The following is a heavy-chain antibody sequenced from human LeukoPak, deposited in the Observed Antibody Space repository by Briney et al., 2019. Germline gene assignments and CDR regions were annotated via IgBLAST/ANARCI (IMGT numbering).Heavy chain of an antibody. J-gene: IGHJ6*02. V-gene: IGHV4-61*02. CDR2: INTSGST. CDR3: AREVGSRPEQRYHYYGMDV. CDR1: GASISSGTYY. Sequence: SETLSLTCSVSGASISSGTYYWSWIRQPAGKGLEWIGRINTSGSTNYNPSLKSRVTISVDTSKNQFSLKLSSVTAADTAVYYCAREVGSRPEQRYHYYGMDVWGQGTTVTVSS. D-gene: IGHD1-14*01.